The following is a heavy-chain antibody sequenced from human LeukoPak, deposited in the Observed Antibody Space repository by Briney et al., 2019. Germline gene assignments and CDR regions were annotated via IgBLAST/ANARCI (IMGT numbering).Heavy chain of an antibody. CDR3: AKDASIGRYCTNGVCSPFDY. CDR1: GFTFSSYA. D-gene: IGHD2-8*01. CDR2: ISDTGATT. Sequence: GGSLRLSCAGSGFTFSSYAMSWVRQAPGKGLEWVSAISDTGATTYDADSVKGRFTISRDNSRSTLYLQMNSLRAEDTALYYCAKDASIGRYCTNGVCSPFDYWGQGTLVAVSS. V-gene: IGHV3-23*01. J-gene: IGHJ4*02.